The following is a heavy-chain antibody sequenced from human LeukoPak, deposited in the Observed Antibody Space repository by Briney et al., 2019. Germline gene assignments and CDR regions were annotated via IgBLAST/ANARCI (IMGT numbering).Heavy chain of an antibody. Sequence: GASVKGSCKASGYTFTGYYMHWVRQAPGQGLEWMGWINPNSGGTNYAQKFQGRVTMTRDTSISTAYMELSRLRSDDTAVYYCARSYYYGSGSYLLWGKGTLVTVSS. J-gene: IGHJ4*02. CDR3: ARSYYYGSGSYLL. V-gene: IGHV1-2*02. CDR1: GYTFTGYY. D-gene: IGHD3-10*01. CDR2: INPNSGGT.